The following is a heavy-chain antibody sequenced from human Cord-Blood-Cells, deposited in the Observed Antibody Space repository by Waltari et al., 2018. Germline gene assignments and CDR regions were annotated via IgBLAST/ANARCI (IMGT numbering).Heavy chain of an antibody. V-gene: IGHV1-2*02. CDR1: GYTFTGYY. D-gene: IGHD3-10*01. J-gene: IGHJ3*02. Sequence: QVQLVQSGAEVKKPGASVKVSCKASGYTFTGYYMHWVRQAPGQGLEWRGWINPNGGGTSYAQKFQGRVTMTRDTSISTAYMELSRLRSDDTAVYYCARTSGVRDAFDIWGQGTMVTVSS. CDR3: ARTSGVRDAFDI. CDR2: INPNGGGT.